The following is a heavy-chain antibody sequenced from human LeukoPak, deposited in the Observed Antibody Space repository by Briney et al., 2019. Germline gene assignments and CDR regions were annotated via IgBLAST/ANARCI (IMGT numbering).Heavy chain of an antibody. J-gene: IGHJ6*02. D-gene: IGHD4-17*01. Sequence: RGSLRLSCAASGFTFSDYYMSWIRQAPGKGLEWVSYISSSGSTIYYADSVKGRFTISRDNAKNSLYLQTNSLRAEDTAVYYCARAYGDYYYGMDVWGQGTTVTVSS. CDR1: GFTFSDYY. V-gene: IGHV3-11*01. CDR2: ISSSGSTI. CDR3: ARAYGDYYYGMDV.